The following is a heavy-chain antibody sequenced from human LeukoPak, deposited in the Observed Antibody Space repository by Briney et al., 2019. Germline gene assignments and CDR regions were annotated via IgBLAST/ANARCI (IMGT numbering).Heavy chain of an antibody. CDR2: IVPIFGTA. J-gene: IGHJ4*02. CDR3: ARDKGYCSGGSCYREFDY. D-gene: IGHD2-15*01. Sequence: ASVKVSCKASGGTFSSYAISWVRQAPGQGLEWMGRIVPIFGTANYAQKFQGRVTITTDESTSTAYMELSSLGSEDTAVYYCARDKGYCSGGSCYREFDYWGQGTLVTVST. V-gene: IGHV1-69*05. CDR1: GGTFSSYA.